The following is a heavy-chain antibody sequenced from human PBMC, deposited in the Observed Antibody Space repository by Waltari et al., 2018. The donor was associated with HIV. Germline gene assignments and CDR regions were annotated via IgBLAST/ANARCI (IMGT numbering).Heavy chain of an antibody. CDR2: IWYDGSNK. Sequence: SLRLSCAASGFSLSKYGMHWVRQAPGKGLEWVALIWYDGSNKYYGDSVKGRFTISRDISKNTLYLQMNSLRAEDTAVYYCARDYALDSWGPGTLVTVSS. D-gene: IGHD4-17*01. V-gene: IGHV3-33*01. CDR1: GFSLSKYG. J-gene: IGHJ4*02. CDR3: ARDYALDS.